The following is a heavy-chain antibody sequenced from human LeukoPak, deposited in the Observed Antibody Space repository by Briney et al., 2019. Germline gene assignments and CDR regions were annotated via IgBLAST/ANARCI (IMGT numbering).Heavy chain of an antibody. V-gene: IGHV4-4*09. CDR1: GGSISSYY. CDR3: ARGFDYYYYYMDV. J-gene: IGHJ6*03. CDR2: IYTSGST. Sequence: SETLSLTCIVSGGSISSYYWSWIRQPPGKGLEWIGYIYTSGSTNYNPSLKSRVTISVDTSKNQFSLKLSSVTAADTAVYYCARGFDYYYYYMDVWGKGTTVTVSS.